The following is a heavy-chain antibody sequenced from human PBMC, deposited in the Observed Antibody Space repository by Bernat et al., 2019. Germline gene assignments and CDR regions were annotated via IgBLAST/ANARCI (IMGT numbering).Heavy chain of an antibody. CDR2: IYYSGST. CDR1: GGSISSYY. CDR3: ARHVSDILTGYVY. V-gene: IGHV4-59*08. D-gene: IGHD3-9*01. J-gene: IGHJ4*02. Sequence: QVQLQESGPGLVKPSETLSLTCTVSGGSISSYYWSWIRQPPGKGLEWIGYIYYSGSTNYNPSLKSRVTISVDTSKNQFSLKLSSVTAADTAVYYCARHVSDILTGYVYWGQGTLVTVSS.